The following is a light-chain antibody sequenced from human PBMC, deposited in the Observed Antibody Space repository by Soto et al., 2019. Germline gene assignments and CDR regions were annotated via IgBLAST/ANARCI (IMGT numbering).Light chain of an antibody. J-gene: IGLJ1*01. CDR2: DVS. CDR3: SSYTSSRSYV. Sequence: QSALTQPASVSGSPGQSITISCTGTSSDVGGSDFVSWHQQHPGKAPKLMIYDVSKWPSGVSNRFSGSKSGNTASLTISGLQAEDEADYYCSSYTSSRSYVFGTGTKPPS. CDR1: SSDVGGSDF. V-gene: IGLV2-14*01.